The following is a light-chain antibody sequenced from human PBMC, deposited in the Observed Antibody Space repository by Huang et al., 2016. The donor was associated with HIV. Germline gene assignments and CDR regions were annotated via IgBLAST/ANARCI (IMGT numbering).Light chain of an antibody. J-gene: IGKJ4*01. CDR1: LSVSTN. CDR3: QQYDNWPLT. CDR2: GAY. V-gene: IGKV3-15*01. Sequence: ERVMPQSPATVSLSPGERATLSCRASLSVSTNLAWYQQRPGQAPRLLIYGAYTRATGSPAMFSGGGSGAEFTLTISSLQSEDFAVYYCQQYDNWPLTFGGGTKVQIK.